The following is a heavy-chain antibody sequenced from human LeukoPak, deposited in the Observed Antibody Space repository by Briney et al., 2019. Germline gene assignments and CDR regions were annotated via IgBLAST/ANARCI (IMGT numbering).Heavy chain of an antibody. CDR1: GGSISSYY. CDR3: ARVDFDWLFDY. V-gene: IGHV4-59*01. J-gene: IGHJ4*02. Sequence: PSETLSLTCTVSGGSISSYYWSWIRQPPGKGLEWIGYIYYSGSTNYNPSLKSRVTISVDTSKNQFSLKLSPVTAADTAVYYCARVDFDWLFDYWGQGTLVTVSS. CDR2: IYYSGST. D-gene: IGHD3-9*01.